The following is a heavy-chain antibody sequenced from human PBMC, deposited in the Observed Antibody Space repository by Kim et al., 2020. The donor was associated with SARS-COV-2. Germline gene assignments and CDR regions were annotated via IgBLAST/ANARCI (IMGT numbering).Heavy chain of an antibody. CDR1: GYSFTNNW. CDR3: ARHYCTSTSCEIDAFDI. Sequence: GESLKISCKGSGYSFTNNWIGWVRQMPGKGLEWMGIIYAGDSDTSYSPSFQGQVTISVDKSISTAFLQWSSLTASDTAMYYCARHYCTSTSCEIDAFDIWGQGTMVTVSS. D-gene: IGHD2-2*01. V-gene: IGHV5-51*01. CDR2: IYAGDSDT. J-gene: IGHJ3*02.